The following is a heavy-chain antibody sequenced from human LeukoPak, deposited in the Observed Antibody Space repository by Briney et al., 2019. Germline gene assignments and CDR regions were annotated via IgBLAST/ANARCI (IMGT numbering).Heavy chain of an antibody. D-gene: IGHD2-21*01. CDR1: GGTFSSYA. CDR2: IIPIFGTA. V-gene: IGHV1-69*05. J-gene: IGHJ4*02. CDR3: ARGILPAVVIATYYFDY. Sequence: SVKVSCKASGGTFSSYAISWVRQAPGQGLEWMGGIIPIFGTANYAQKFQGRVTITTDESTSTAYMELSSLRSDDTAVYYCARGILPAVVIATYYFDYWGQGTLVTVSS.